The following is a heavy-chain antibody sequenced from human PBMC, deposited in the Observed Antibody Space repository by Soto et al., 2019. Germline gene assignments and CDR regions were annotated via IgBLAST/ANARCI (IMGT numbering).Heavy chain of an antibody. CDR1: GGSVSSGSYY. D-gene: IGHD5-12*01. CDR2: IYYSWST. Sequence: QVQLQESGPGLVEPSETLSLTCTASGGSVSSGSYYWSWIRQPPGKGLEWIGYIYYSWSTNYNPSLKSRVTISVDTSKNQFSLKLSSVTAADTAVYYCARGGMATRVAFDIWGQGTMVTVSS. J-gene: IGHJ3*02. CDR3: ARGGMATRVAFDI. V-gene: IGHV4-61*01.